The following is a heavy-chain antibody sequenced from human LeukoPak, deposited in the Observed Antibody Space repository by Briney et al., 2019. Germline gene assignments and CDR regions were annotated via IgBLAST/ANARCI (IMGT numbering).Heavy chain of an antibody. CDR3: ARDGDYDFWSGYRNDNWFDP. D-gene: IGHD3-3*01. V-gene: IGHV1-2*02. CDR2: INPNSGGI. J-gene: IGHJ5*02. CDR1: GYTFTGYY. Sequence: ASVKVSCKASGYTFTGYYMHWVRQAPGQGLEWMGWINPNSGGINYAQKFQGRVTMTRDTSISTAYMELSRLRSDDTAVYYCARDGDYDFWSGYRNDNWFDPWGQGTLVTVSS.